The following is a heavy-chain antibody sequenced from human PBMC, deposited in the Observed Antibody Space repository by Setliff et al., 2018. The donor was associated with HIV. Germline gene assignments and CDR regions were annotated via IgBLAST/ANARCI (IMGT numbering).Heavy chain of an antibody. J-gene: IGHJ4*02. D-gene: IGHD2-15*01. Sequence: GGSLRLSCAASGFTFSIYPMNWVRQAPGQGLEWIAYIHSGGNTIYFADSVKDRFIISRDNAKNSLLLQMNSLRADDTAVYYCARGRCSGGNCYFDYWGQGTLVTVSS. CDR1: GFTFSIYP. CDR2: IHSGGNTI. V-gene: IGHV3-48*04. CDR3: ARGRCSGGNCYFDY.